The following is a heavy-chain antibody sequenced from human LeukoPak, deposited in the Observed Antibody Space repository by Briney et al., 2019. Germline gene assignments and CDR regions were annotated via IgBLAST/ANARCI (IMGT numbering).Heavy chain of an antibody. CDR1: GFTFSSYW. J-gene: IGHJ6*02. D-gene: IGHD3-3*01. V-gene: IGHV3-7*01. CDR2: IKQDGSEK. CDR3: AREGPYDFWSGYFYYYGMDV. Sequence: PGGSLRLSCAASGFTFSSYWMSWVRQAPGKGLGWVANIKQDGSEKYYVDSVKGRFTISRDNAKNSLYLQMNSLRAEDTAVYYCAREGPYDFWSGYFYYYGMDVWGQGTTVTVSS.